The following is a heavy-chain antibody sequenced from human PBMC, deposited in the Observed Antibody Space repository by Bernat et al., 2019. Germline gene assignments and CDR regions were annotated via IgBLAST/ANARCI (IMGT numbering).Heavy chain of an antibody. CDR3: ARDLGAVAAPGEGDYYYYYGMDV. J-gene: IGHJ6*02. CDR1: GYTFTSYA. D-gene: IGHD6-19*01. CDR2: INAGNGNT. V-gene: IGHV1-3*01. Sequence: QVQLVQSGAEVKKPGASVKVSCKASGYTFTSYAMHWVRQAPGQRLEWMGWINAGNGNTKYSQKFQGRVTITRDTSASTAYMELSSLRSEDTAVYYCARDLGAVAAPGEGDYYYYYGMDVWGQGTTVTVSS.